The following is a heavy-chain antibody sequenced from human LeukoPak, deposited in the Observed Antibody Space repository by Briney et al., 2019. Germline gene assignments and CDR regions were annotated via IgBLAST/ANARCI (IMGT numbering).Heavy chain of an antibody. Sequence: PSETLSLTCTASGGSISSSSYYWGWIRQPPGKGLEWIGSIYYSGSTYYNPSLKSRVTISVDTSKNQFSLKLSSVTAADTAVYYCARQLPSYYDFWSGYSSMYYFDYWGQGTLVTVSS. CDR3: ARQLPSYYDFWSGYSSMYYFDY. CDR1: GGSISSSSYY. J-gene: IGHJ4*02. D-gene: IGHD3-3*01. V-gene: IGHV4-39*01. CDR2: IYYSGST.